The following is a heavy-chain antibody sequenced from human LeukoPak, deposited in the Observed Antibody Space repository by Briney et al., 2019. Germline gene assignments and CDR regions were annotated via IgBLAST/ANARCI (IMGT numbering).Heavy chain of an antibody. CDR3: ARDLTVTLRSYFDY. CDR2: ITASSDST. Sequence: GGSLRLSCVGSGFSFSSYAMTWVRQAPGKGLEWVSTITASSDSTFYADSVKGRFTISRDDSKNTFYLQMNSLRVEDTAMYYCARDLTVTLRSYFDYWGQGTLVTVSS. V-gene: IGHV3-23*01. D-gene: IGHD4-17*01. CDR1: GFSFSSYA. J-gene: IGHJ4*02.